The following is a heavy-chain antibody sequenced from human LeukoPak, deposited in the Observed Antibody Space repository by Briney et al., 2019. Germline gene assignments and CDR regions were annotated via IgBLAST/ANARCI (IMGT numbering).Heavy chain of an antibody. CDR2: IYHSGST. Sequence: PSGTLSLTCAVSGGSISSSNWRSWVRQPPGKGLEWIGEIYHSGSTNYNPSLKSRVTISVDKSKNQFSLKLSSVTAADTAVYYCARGLTTVTTFNWFDPWGQGTLVAVSS. V-gene: IGHV4-4*02. CDR3: ARGLTTVTTFNWFDP. CDR1: GGSISSSNW. D-gene: IGHD4-17*01. J-gene: IGHJ5*02.